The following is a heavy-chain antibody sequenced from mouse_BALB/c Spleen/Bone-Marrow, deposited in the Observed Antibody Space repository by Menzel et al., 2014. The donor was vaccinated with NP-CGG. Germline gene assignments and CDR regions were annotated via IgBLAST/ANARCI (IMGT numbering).Heavy chain of an antibody. Sequence: VKLQQSGAELVKPGASVKLSCTASGFNIKDTYMHWVKQRPEQGLEWIGRIDPANGNTKYDPKFQGKATITADTSSNTAYLQLSSLTSEDTAVYYCARWEYYAMVYWGPGTSVTVSS. CDR3: ARWEYYAMVY. J-gene: IGHJ4*01. V-gene: IGHV14-3*02. CDR1: GFNIKDTY. D-gene: IGHD4-1*01. CDR2: IDPANGNT.